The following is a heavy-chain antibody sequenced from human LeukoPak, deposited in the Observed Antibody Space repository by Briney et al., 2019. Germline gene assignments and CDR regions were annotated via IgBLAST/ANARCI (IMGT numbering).Heavy chain of an antibody. D-gene: IGHD3-10*01. CDR1: GFSFSRYD. Sequence: PGGSLRLSCSASGFSFSRYDMHWVRQAPGKGLEYVSAISSNGGSTYYADSVKGRFTISRDNSKNTLYLQMSSLRAEDTAVYYCVKDVMGSTDYYYGLDVWGQGTTVTVSS. V-gene: IGHV3-64D*09. J-gene: IGHJ6*02. CDR3: VKDVMGSTDYYYGLDV. CDR2: ISSNGGST.